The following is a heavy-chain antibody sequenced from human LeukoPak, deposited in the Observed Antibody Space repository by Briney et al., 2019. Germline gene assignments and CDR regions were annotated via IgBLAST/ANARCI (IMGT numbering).Heavy chain of an antibody. J-gene: IGHJ4*02. CDR2: IYYSGST. V-gene: IGHV4-39*07. CDR3: ARERIVHGDCYPLDY. CDR1: GGSISSSSYY. D-gene: IGHD2-21*02. Sequence: SETLSLTCTVSGGSISSSSYYWGWIRQPPGKGLEWIGSIYYSGSTYYNPSLKSRVTISVDTSKNQFSLKLSSVTAADTAVYYCARERIVHGDCYPLDYWGQGTLVTVSS.